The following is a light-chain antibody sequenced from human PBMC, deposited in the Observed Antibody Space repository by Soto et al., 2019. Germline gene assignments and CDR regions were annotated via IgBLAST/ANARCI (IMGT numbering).Light chain of an antibody. CDR2: EES. V-gene: IGKV1-9*01. Sequence: DIQLTQSPSFLSASAGDRVTITCRPSQAVPNNMAWYQQKPGKPPKLLIYEESTLHSGVPSRFSGRKSGTQFTLTIDSLQPEDFATYYCQQVKTYPRTFGGGTKVDIK. J-gene: IGKJ4*01. CDR3: QQVKTYPRT. CDR1: QAVPNN.